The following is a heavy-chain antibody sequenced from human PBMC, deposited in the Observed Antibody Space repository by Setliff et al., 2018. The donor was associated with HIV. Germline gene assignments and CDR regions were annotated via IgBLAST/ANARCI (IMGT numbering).Heavy chain of an antibody. CDR3: ARERIRGTFDI. V-gene: IGHV3-23*01. CDR2: ISGSGGGT. D-gene: IGHD1-26*01. J-gene: IGHJ3*02. Sequence: SLRLSCAASGFTFSSYAMSWVRQAPGKGLEWVSAISGSGGGTYYADSVKGRFTISRDNSKKTLYLQMNSLRAEDTAVYYCARERIRGTFDIWGQGTMVTVSS. CDR1: GFTFSSYA.